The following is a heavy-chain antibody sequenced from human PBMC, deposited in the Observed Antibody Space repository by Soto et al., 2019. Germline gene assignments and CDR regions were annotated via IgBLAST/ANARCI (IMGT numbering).Heavy chain of an antibody. Sequence: SETLSLTCTVSGGSITNSSYYWGWIRQSPGKGLEWIGSVYYRGRSYSKSSVKSRVTISVDTSKNQFSLNLNSVTASDTAVYFCVSQRTTVITRAYFDYWGPGALVTVSS. J-gene: IGHJ4*02. CDR3: VSQRTTVITRAYFDY. V-gene: IGHV4-39*01. CDR1: GGSITNSSYY. CDR2: VYYRGRS. D-gene: IGHD4-4*01.